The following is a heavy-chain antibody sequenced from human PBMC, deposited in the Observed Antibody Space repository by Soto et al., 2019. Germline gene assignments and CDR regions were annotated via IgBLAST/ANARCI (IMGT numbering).Heavy chain of an antibody. J-gene: IGHJ4*02. Sequence: SETLSLTCTVSGDSTGSSSYYWGWIRQPPGKGLEWIGSIYYSGSTYYNPSLKSRVTISVDTSNNQFSLKLSSVTAADTAVYYCARHYGALLRGRIEYWGQGILVTVSS. D-gene: IGHD2-15*01. CDR2: IYYSGST. CDR1: GDSTGSSSYY. CDR3: ARHYGALLRGRIEY. V-gene: IGHV4-39*01.